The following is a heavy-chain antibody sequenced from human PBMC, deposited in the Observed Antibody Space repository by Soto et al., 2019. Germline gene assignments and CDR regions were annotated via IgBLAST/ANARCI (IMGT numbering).Heavy chain of an antibody. V-gene: IGHV4-59*08. J-gene: IGHJ4*02. Sequence: SETLSLTCTVSGGSISSYYWSWIRQPPGKGLEWIGYIYYSGSTNYNPSLKSRVTISVDTSKNQFSLKLSSVTAADTAVYYCARQGAYYDFWSGYPFDYWGQGTLVTVSS. CDR3: ARQGAYYDFWSGYPFDY. D-gene: IGHD3-3*01. CDR2: IYYSGST. CDR1: GGSISSYY.